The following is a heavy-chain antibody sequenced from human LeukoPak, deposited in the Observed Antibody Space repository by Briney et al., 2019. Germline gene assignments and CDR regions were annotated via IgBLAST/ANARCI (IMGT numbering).Heavy chain of an antibody. D-gene: IGHD3-3*01. CDR3: AKDRRTTLYGEFDY. CDR2: ISSGGVGT. J-gene: IGHJ4*02. Sequence: GGSLRLSCAASGLTFSSYAMSWVRQAPGKGLEWVSGISSGGVGTYYADSVKGRFTVSRDNSKNTLYLRMNSLRAEDTAVYYCAKDRRTTLYGEFDYWGQGALVTVSS. V-gene: IGHV3-23*01. CDR1: GLTFSSYA.